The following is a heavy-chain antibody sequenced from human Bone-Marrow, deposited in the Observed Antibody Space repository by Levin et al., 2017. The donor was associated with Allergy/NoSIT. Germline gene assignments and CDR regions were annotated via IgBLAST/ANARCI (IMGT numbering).Heavy chain of an antibody. D-gene: IGHD6-13*01. CDR1: GGSISSDHHY. Sequence: PSETLSLTCTVSGGSISSDHHYWAWIRQPPGNGLEWIGSIYYSGSTYYNPSLKSRVTISVDTSKNQFALKLNSVTAADTAVYYCAGDGGSSSWSYYWGQGTLVTVSS. V-gene: IGHV4-39*01. CDR2: IYYSGST. J-gene: IGHJ4*02. CDR3: AGDGGSSSWSYY.